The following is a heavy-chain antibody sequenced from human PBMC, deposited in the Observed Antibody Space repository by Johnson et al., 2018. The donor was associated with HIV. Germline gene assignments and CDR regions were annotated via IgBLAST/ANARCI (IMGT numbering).Heavy chain of an antibody. CDR3: AKDWGWELDGGAFDI. V-gene: IGHV3-30-3*01. CDR1: GFTFSSYA. D-gene: IGHD1-26*01. J-gene: IGHJ3*02. CDR2: ISYDGSNK. Sequence: VQLVESGGGVVQPGRSLRLSCAASGFTFSSYAMHWVRQAPGKGLEWVAVISYDGSNKYYADSVKGRFTISRDNSNNTLYLQMNSLRAEDTAVYYCAKDWGWELDGGAFDIWGQGTMVTVSS.